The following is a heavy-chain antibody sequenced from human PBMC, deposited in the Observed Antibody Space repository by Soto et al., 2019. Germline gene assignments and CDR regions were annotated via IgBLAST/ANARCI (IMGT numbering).Heavy chain of an antibody. CDR1: GFTLSSYS. Sequence: QVQLVESGGGVVQPGRSLRLSCAASGFTLSSYSMYWVRQTPGKGLEWVALISYDGNKKYYGDSVRGRFTISRDTSKNTVYLQMNRLRPEETAVYYCARSVAVAGLDFWGQGTLVTVSS. D-gene: IGHD6-19*01. CDR2: ISYDGNKK. CDR3: ARSVAVAGLDF. J-gene: IGHJ4*02. V-gene: IGHV3-30-3*01.